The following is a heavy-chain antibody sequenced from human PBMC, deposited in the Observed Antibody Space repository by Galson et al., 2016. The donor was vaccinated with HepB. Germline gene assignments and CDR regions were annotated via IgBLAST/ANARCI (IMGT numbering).Heavy chain of an antibody. J-gene: IGHJ5*02. Sequence: SLRLSCAASGFTFSSYWMHWVRQAPGKGLVWVSRISSDGSSTSYAGSVKGRFTISRDNAKNTLYLQMNSLRAEDTAVYYCARDLMSPYNWFDPWGQGALVTVSS. CDR1: GFTFSSYW. CDR3: ARDLMSPYNWFDP. CDR2: ISSDGSST. V-gene: IGHV3-74*01.